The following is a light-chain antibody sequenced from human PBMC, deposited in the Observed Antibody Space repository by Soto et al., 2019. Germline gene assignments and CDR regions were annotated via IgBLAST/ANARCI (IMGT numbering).Light chain of an antibody. J-gene: IGKJ2*01. Sequence: DVVMTQSPLSLPVTLGQPASISCKSSQSLVYGDGNTYLNWFQQRPGQSPRRLIYQVSNRDSGVPDRFSGSGSGTDVTLIISGVETDDVGVYYCMQGTHWRPGPFTFGQVTKLEIK. CDR1: QSLVYGDGNTY. CDR2: QVS. CDR3: MQGTHWRPGPFT. V-gene: IGKV2-30*01.